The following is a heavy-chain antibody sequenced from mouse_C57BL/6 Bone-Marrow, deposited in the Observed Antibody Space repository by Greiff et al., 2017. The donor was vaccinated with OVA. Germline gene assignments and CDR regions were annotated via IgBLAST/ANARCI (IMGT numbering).Heavy chain of an antibody. CDR2: IDPENGDT. CDR1: GFNIKDDY. V-gene: IGHV14-4*01. J-gene: IGHJ2*01. D-gene: IGHD2-1*01. Sequence: EVQLQQSGAELVRPGASVKLSCTASGFNIKDDYMHWVKQRPEHGLEWIGWIDPENGDTEYASKFQGKATITADTSSNTAYLQLRSLTSEDTAVYYCTSYGNFDYWGQGTTLTGSS. CDR3: TSYGNFDY.